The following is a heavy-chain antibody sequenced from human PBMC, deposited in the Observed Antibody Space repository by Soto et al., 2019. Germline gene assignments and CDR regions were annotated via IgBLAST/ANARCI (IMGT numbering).Heavy chain of an antibody. J-gene: IGHJ4*02. Sequence: PGGSLRLSCAASGFTFSDYYMSWIRQAPGKGLEWVSYISSSSSYTNYADSVKGRFTISRDNAKNSLYLQMNSLRAEDTTVYYCARDAYSSSAAYDYWGQGTLVTVSS. V-gene: IGHV3-11*06. D-gene: IGHD6-6*01. CDR2: ISSSSSYT. CDR3: ARDAYSSSAAYDY. CDR1: GFTFSDYY.